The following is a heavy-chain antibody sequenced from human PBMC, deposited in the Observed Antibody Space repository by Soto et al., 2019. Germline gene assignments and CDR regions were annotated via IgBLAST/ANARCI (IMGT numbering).Heavy chain of an antibody. D-gene: IGHD1-26*01. Sequence: EVQLVESGGGLVQPGGSLRLSCAASGYPFSRHWIHWVRQAPGQGPVGVSRIGPDGTVTDYADFVEGRFTISRDNAQNTLYLQMSSLRAEDTAVYYCARPRSMSSSGFDIWGQGTMVIVSS. CDR3: ARPRSMSSSGFDI. CDR2: IGPDGTVT. V-gene: IGHV3-74*01. J-gene: IGHJ3*02. CDR1: GYPFSRHW.